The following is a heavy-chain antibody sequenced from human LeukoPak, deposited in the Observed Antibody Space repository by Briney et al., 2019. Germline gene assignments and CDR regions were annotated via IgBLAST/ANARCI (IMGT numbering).Heavy chain of an antibody. CDR1: GYTFTSYH. J-gene: IGHJ3*02. V-gene: IGHV1-8*01. CDR2: MNPDSGDT. CDR3: ARAPRGPNDAFDI. Sequence: ASVKVSCRPSGYTFTSYHISWVRQATGQGLEWMGWMNPDSGDTGYAQKIQGRVTITADKSTSTAYMELSSLRSEDTAVYYCARAPRGPNDAFDIWGQGTMVTVSS.